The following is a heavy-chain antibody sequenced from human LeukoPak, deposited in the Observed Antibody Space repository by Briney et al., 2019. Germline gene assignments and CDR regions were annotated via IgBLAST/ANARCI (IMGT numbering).Heavy chain of an antibody. CDR2: ISYDGSNK. V-gene: IGHV3-30*04. CDR1: GFTFSSYA. CDR3: ARSIDF. Sequence: GGSLRLSCAASGFTFSSYAMHWVRQAPGKGLEWVAVISYDGSNKYYADSVKGRFTISRDNAKNTVYLQMNSLRTEDTALCYCARSIDFWGQGTLVTVSS. J-gene: IGHJ4*02.